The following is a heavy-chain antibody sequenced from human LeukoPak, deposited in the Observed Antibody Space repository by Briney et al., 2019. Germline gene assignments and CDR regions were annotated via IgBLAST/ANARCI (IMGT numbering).Heavy chain of an antibody. V-gene: IGHV3-23*01. CDR2: ISGRGDRP. J-gene: IGHJ6*02. Sequence: PGGSLRLTCVVSGFSTASSATNWVRQAPGKGLEWVSGISGRGDRPNYADSVKGRFTISKDNSKNTTYLQMTSLTVEDTAIYYCAKGAPLYGLDVWGQGTTVTVSS. CDR1: GFSTASSA. CDR3: AKGAPLYGLDV.